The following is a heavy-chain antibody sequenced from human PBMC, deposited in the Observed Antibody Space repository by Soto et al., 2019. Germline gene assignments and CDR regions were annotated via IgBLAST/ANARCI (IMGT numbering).Heavy chain of an antibody. D-gene: IGHD6-19*01. CDR1: GFTFSSYG. J-gene: IGHJ4*02. V-gene: IGHV3-30*18. CDR2: ISYDGSNK. Sequence: PGGSLRLSCAASGFTFSSYGMHWVRQAPGKGLEWVAVISYDGSNKYYADSVKGRFTISRDNSRDTLYLQMNRLRVDDTAVYYCGKERRGSGWSVCNFWGQGILVTVSS. CDR3: GKERRGSGWSVCNF.